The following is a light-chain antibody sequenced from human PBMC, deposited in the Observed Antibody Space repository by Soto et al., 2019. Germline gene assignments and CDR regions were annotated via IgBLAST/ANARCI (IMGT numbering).Light chain of an antibody. CDR3: QQPGT. J-gene: IGKJ1*01. CDR1: QSLSSS. CDR2: DAS. V-gene: IGKV3-11*01. Sequence: EIALTQSPATLSLSPGERATLSCRASQSLSSSLAWYQQKPGQAPRLLIYDASNRATGIPARFSGSGSGTDFTLTISSLEPEDFAVYYCQQPGTFGQGTKVEIK.